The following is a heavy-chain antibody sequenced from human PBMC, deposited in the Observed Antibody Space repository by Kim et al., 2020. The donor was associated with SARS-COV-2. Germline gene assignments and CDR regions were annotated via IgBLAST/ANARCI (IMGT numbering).Heavy chain of an antibody. CDR2: IGTAGDT. D-gene: IGHD6-13*01. CDR1: GFTFSSYD. J-gene: IGHJ6*02. V-gene: IGHV3-13*01. CDR3: ARERPPLAGTYYGMDV. Sequence: GGSLRLSCAASGFTFSSYDMHWVRQATGKGLEWVSAIGTAGDTYYPGSVKGRFTISRENAKNSLYLQMNSLRAGDTAVYYCARERPPLAGTYYGMDVWGQGTTVTGSS.